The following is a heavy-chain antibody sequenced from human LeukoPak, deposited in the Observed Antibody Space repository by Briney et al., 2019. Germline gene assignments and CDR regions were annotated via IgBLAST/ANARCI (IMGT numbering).Heavy chain of an antibody. CDR2: IYPGDSDT. Sequence: ASVKVSCKASGYTFTSYWIGWVRQMPGKGLEWMGIIYPGDSDTRYSPSFQGQVTISADKSISTAYLQWSSLKASDTAMYYCARHAYCSGGSCLDAFDIWGQGTMVTVSS. CDR1: GYTFTSYW. J-gene: IGHJ3*02. V-gene: IGHV5-51*01. CDR3: ARHAYCSGGSCLDAFDI. D-gene: IGHD2-15*01.